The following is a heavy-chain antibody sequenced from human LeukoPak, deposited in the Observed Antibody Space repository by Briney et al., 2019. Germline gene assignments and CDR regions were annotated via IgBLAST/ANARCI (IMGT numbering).Heavy chain of an antibody. CDR2: INHSGST. CDR1: PDSISNYNYF. CDR3: ARVSIAARPRWFDP. Sequence: PSETLSLTCTVSPDSISNYNYFWGWIRQPPGKGLEWIGEINHSGSTNYNPSLKSRVTISVDTSKNQFSLKLSSVTAADTAVYYCARVSIAARPRWFDPWGQGTLVTVSS. J-gene: IGHJ5*02. V-gene: IGHV4-39*07. D-gene: IGHD6-6*01.